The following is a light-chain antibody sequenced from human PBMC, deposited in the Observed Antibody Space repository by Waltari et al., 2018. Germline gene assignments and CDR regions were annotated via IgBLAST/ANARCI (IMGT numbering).Light chain of an antibody. J-gene: IGKJ1*01. CDR3: MQALQTPWT. V-gene: IGKV2-28*01. CDR2: LGS. Sequence: IVMIQSPLSLSVTPGESASISCRSSRSLLHSNEQNYLEWYFQKPGQSPQLLLYLGSNRASGVPDRFSGSGSGTDFTLQISRVEAEDVGIYFCMQALQTPWTFGQGTKVEI. CDR1: RSLLHSNEQNY.